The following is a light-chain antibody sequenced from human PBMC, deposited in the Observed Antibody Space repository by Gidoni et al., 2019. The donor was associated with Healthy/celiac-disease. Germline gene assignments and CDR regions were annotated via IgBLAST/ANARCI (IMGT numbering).Light chain of an antibody. J-gene: IGKJ2*01. CDR2: SAS. V-gene: IGKV1-27*01. CDR1: QGISSY. CDR3: QRTHKAPPYT. Sequence: VCITCRVSQGISSYLNWYRQRPGKVPKLLIYSASNLQSRVPPRFSGSGSGTDFTLTISRLQHEDVASYYGQRTHKAPPYTFGQGTKLEIK.